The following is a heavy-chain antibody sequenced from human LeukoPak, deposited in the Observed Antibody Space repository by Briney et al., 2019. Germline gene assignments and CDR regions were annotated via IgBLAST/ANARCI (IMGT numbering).Heavy chain of an antibody. J-gene: IGHJ6*02. CDR3: ARGPSGWYYYYGMDV. CDR2: ISYDGCNK. D-gene: IGHD6-19*01. CDR1: GFTFSSYA. Sequence: GGSLRLSCAASGFTFSSYAMHWVRQAPGKGLEWVAVISYDGCNKYYADSVKGRFTISRDNSKNTLYLQMNSLRAEDTAVYYCARGPSGWYYYYGMDVWGQGTTVTVSS. V-gene: IGHV3-30-3*01.